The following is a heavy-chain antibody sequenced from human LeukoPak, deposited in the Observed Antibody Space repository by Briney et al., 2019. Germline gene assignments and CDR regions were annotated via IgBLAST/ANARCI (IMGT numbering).Heavy chain of an antibody. CDR2: VYTSGNT. Sequence: SSRTLSLTCTVSGGSISNGDYYWTWIRQSAGKGLEWIGRVYTSGNTMYNPSLQSRVTISIDRSKNQFSLRLTSVTAADTAVYYCARGGTIFTFFDYWGQGTLVTVSS. J-gene: IGHJ4*02. V-gene: IGHV4-61*02. D-gene: IGHD3-3*01. CDR1: GGSISNGDYY. CDR3: ARGGTIFTFFDY.